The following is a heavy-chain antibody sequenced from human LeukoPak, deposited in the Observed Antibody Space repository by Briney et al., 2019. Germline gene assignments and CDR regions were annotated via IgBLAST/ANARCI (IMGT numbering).Heavy chain of an antibody. D-gene: IGHD2-8*02. CDR2: INDGGYNT. CDR3: ARVRTEWYIDL. Sequence: GVSLRLSCAASGFTFSTYDMNWIRQAPGKGLEWVSAINDGGYNTYYADSVRGRFTISRDNAKNSLYLHLNSLRAEDTAIYCARVRTEWYIDLWGRGTLVTVSP. J-gene: IGHJ2*01. CDR1: GFTFSTYD. V-gene: IGHV3-23*01.